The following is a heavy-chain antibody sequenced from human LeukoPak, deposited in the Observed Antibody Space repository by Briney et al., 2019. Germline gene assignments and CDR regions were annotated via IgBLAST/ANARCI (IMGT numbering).Heavy chain of an antibody. V-gene: IGHV1-2*02. D-gene: IGHD3-22*01. CDR2: INPNSGGT. Sequence: EASVKVSCKASGYTFTGYYMHWVRQAPGQGLEWMGWINPNSGGTNYAQKFQGRVTMTRDTSISTAYMELSRLRSDDTAVYYCASGYYDSSGPTKLLSIGDYWGQGTLVTVSS. J-gene: IGHJ4*02. CDR3: ASGYYDSSGPTKLLSIGDY. CDR1: GYTFTGYY.